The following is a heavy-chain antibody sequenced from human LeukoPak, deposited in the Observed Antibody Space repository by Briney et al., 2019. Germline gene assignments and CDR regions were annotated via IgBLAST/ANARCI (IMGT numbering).Heavy chain of an antibody. CDR1: GFTFSSYW. J-gene: IGHJ5*02. D-gene: IGHD3-22*01. Sequence: GGSLRLSCAASGFTFSSYWMHWVRQAPGKGLVWVSRINSDGSSTSYADSVKGRFTISRDNAKNTLYLQMNSLRAEDTAVYYCARDRRYYYDSSGYYKTGNWFDPWGQGTLVTVSS. CDR2: INSDGSST. V-gene: IGHV3-74*01. CDR3: ARDRRYYYDSSGYYKTGNWFDP.